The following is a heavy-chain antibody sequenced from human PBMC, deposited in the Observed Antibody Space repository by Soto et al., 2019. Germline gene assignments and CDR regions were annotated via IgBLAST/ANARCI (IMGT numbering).Heavy chain of an antibody. CDR1: GFTFSSYE. V-gene: IGHV3-48*03. D-gene: IGHD3-3*01. CDR2: ISSSGSTI. Sequence: PWGSLRLSCAASGFTFSSYEIDLFRHSPFKWLEWVSYISSSGSTIYYADSVKGRFTISRDNAKNSLYLQMNSLRAEDTAVYYCARDRNYDFWSGYPYPGVDYFDYWGQGTLVTAPQ. CDR3: ARDRNYDFWSGYPYPGVDYFDY. J-gene: IGHJ4*02.